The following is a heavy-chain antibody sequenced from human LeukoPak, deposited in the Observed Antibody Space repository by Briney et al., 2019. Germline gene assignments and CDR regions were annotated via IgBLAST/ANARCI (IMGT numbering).Heavy chain of an antibody. V-gene: IGHV3-23*01. CDR2: ISGSGDTT. CDR1: RFTFSTYA. CDR3: AKSQRNDQQVVQRIDY. D-gene: IGHD2-2*01. J-gene: IGHJ4*02. Sequence: GGSLRLSCTASRFTFSTYAMSWVRQAPGKGLEWVSSISGSGDTTYYTGSVNGRFTISRDNSKNALYLQMSSLRAEDTAVYYCAKSQRNDQQVVQRIDYWGQGTLVTVSS.